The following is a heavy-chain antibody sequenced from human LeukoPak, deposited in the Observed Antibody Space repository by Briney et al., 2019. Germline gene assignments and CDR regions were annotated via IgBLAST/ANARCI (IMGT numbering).Heavy chain of an antibody. CDR3: ARDQGWKTFSYYMDV. J-gene: IGHJ6*03. D-gene: IGHD1-1*01. Sequence: PGGSLRLSCAASGFTFSSYVMYWARQAPGKGLEWAAVISDNGSNKFYADSVKGRSTISRDSSKNTLYLQLNSLRVEDTAVYYCARDQGWKTFSYYMDVWGKGTTVTVS. V-gene: IGHV3-30*01. CDR2: ISDNGSNK. CDR1: GFTFSSYV.